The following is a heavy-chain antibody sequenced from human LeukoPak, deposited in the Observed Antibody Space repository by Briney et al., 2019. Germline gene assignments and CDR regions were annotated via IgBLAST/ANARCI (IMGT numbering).Heavy chain of an antibody. D-gene: IGHD3-10*01. CDR2: INHSGRT. CDR1: GGSFSGDY. CDR3: AREGFGELSHFDY. Sequence: SETLSLTCVVYGGSFSGDYWSWIRKPPGRGLEWIGEINHSGRTNYNPSLRSRVTISVDTSKNQFSLKLSSVTAADTAVYYCAREGFGELSHFDYWGQGTLVTVSS. V-gene: IGHV4-34*01. J-gene: IGHJ4*02.